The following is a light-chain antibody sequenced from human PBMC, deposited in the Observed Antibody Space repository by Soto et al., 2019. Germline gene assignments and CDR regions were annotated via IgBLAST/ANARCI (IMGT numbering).Light chain of an antibody. J-gene: IGLJ1*01. Sequence: QSVLTQPASVSGSPGQSITISCTGTSSDVGGYNSVSWYQQHPGKAPKLMIYDVSNRPSGVSNRFSGSKSGNTASLTISGLQAEDEADYYCCSYTSTTTLYVFGTGTKLTVL. CDR3: CSYTSTTTLYV. V-gene: IGLV2-14*03. CDR2: DVS. CDR1: SSDVGGYNS.